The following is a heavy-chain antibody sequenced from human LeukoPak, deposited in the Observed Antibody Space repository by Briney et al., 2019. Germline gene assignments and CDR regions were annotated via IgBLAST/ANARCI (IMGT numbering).Heavy chain of an antibody. CDR2: IKQDGCQK. D-gene: IGHD3-22*01. J-gene: IGHJ4*02. CDR3: ARGEYYYDGGY. CDR1: GFTFSSYW. V-gene: IGHV3-7*03. Sequence: GSLRLSCAASGFTFSSYWMSWVRQAPGKGLEWVANIKQDGCQKYYVDSVRGRFTISRDNAKNSLYLQMNSLRVEDTAVYYCARGEYYYDGGYWGQGTLVTVSS.